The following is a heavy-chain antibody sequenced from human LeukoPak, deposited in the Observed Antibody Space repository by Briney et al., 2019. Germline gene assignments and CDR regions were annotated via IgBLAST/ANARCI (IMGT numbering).Heavy chain of an antibody. V-gene: IGHV1-18*01. Sequence: ASAKVSCKASGYTFNNYGISWVRQGPGQGLEWMAWISTYNGNTNYAQNLQGRVTVTTDTSTSTAYMELRSLRSDDTAVYYCARGGYCNGANCYPFVYWGQGTLVTVSS. CDR3: ARGGYCNGANCYPFVY. CDR2: ISTYNGNT. D-gene: IGHD2-15*01. J-gene: IGHJ4*02. CDR1: GYTFNNYG.